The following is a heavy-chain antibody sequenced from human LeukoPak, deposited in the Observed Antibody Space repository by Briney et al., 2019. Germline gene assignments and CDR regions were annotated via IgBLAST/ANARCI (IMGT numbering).Heavy chain of an antibody. CDR3: ARRGPFFDY. J-gene: IGHJ4*02. V-gene: IGHV3-21*05. D-gene: IGHD3-10*01. CDR2: ISSTSSDI. Sequence: GGSLRLSCTASGFTYSDHGMNWVRQAPGEGLEWISYISSTSSDIYYLDSVRGRFTISRDNAKNSLYLQMNSLRAEDTSIYYCARRGPFFDYWGQGILVTVSS. CDR1: GFTYSDHG.